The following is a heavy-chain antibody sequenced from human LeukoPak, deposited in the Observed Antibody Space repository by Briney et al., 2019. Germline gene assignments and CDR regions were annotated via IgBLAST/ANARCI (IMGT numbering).Heavy chain of an antibody. Sequence: TGGSPRLSCAASGFTFSSYSMNWVRQAPGKGLEWVSYISSSSSTIYYADSAKGRFTISRDNAKNSLYLQMNSLRAEDTAVYYCASVHYYDSSGYYLWGQGTLVTVSS. CDR1: GFTFSSYS. D-gene: IGHD3-22*01. J-gene: IGHJ5*02. CDR2: ISSSSSTI. V-gene: IGHV3-48*04. CDR3: ASVHYYDSSGYYL.